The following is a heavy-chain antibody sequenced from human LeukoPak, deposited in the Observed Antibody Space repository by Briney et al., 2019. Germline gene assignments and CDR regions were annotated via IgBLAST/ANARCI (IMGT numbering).Heavy chain of an antibody. J-gene: IGHJ4*02. D-gene: IGHD2-15*01. CDR3: ARDTSTTLAY. CDR1: GFIFSSYV. V-gene: IGHV3-30*04. Sequence: GGSLRLSCAASGFIFSSYVMQWVRQAPGQGLELVAAISSDGSNKYYTDSVKARFTLSSDNSKHTLYLQTHSLRAEDPAEYYCARDTSTTLAYWGQGTLVIDSS. CDR2: ISSDGSNK.